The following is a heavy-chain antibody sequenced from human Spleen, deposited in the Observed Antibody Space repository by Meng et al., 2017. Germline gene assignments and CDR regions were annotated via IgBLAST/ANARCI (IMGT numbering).Heavy chain of an antibody. Sequence: VLLVQPGAEGKKPGASGKVSCKVSGYTLTELSIHWVRQAPRIGLEWMGGYDSEDGEIIYAQKFQGRVIMTEDTSTDSAYLELRNLRSEDTAVYYCATLRGQWLVSYFHHWGQGTLVTVSS. CDR3: ATLRGQWLVSYFHH. D-gene: IGHD6-19*01. V-gene: IGHV1-24*01. J-gene: IGHJ1*01. CDR2: YDSEDGEI. CDR1: GYTLTELS.